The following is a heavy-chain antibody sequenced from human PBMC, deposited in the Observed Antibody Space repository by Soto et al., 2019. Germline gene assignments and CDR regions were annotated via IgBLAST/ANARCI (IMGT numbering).Heavy chain of an antibody. CDR3: DRGLDIVVVPAALTHSCGIEV. CDR1: VGSISSGDYY. CDR2: IYYSWST. V-gene: IGHV4-30-4*01. Sequence: SETLSLTCTVSVGSISSGDYYLSWIRQPPGKGLEWIGYIYYSWSTYYNPSLKSRVTISVDTSKNQFSLKLSSVTAAETAVYYCDRGLDIVVVPAALTHSCGIEVWVQGSTVT. D-gene: IGHD2-2*01. J-gene: IGHJ6*02.